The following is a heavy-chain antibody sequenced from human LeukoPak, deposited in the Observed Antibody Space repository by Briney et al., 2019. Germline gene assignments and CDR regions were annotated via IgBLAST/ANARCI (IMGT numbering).Heavy chain of an antibody. Sequence: GGSLRLSCAASGFIFSNAWMNWVRQAPRKGLEWVGHIRSKTEGRTTDYAAPVKGRFTISRDDSKNTLYLQMNSLKTEDTAVYYCTTVERWLQLSFGYWGQGALVTVSS. CDR1: GFIFSNAW. J-gene: IGHJ4*02. CDR2: IRSKTEGRTT. CDR3: TTVERWLQLSFGY. V-gene: IGHV3-15*01. D-gene: IGHD5-24*01.